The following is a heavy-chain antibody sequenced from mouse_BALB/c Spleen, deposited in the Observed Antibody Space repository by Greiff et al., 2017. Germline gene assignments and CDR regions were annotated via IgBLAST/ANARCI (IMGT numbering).Heavy chain of an antibody. CDR3: ARDHRYY. J-gene: IGHJ3*01. V-gene: IGHV5-6-3*01. CDR1: GFTFSSYG. CDR2: INSNGGST. Sequence: EVQVVESGGGLVQPGGPLKLSCAASGFTFSSYGMSWVRQTPDKRLELVATINSNGGSTYYPDSVKGRFTISRDNAKNTLYLQMSSLKSEDTAMYYCARDHRYYWGQGTLVTVSA.